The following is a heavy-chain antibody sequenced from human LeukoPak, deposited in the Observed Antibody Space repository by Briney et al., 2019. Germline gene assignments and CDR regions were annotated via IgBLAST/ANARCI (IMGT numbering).Heavy chain of an antibody. V-gene: IGHV4-59*12. CDR2: IYYSGST. CDR3: ARDGSGIVGAIDFDY. CDR1: GASMSSYY. J-gene: IGHJ4*02. D-gene: IGHD1-26*01. Sequence: SETLSLTCTVSGASMSSYYWSWIRQPPGKGLEWIGYIYYSGSTDYNPSLKSRVTISVDTSKNQFSLKLSSVTAADTAVYYCARDGSGIVGAIDFDYWGQGTLVTVSS.